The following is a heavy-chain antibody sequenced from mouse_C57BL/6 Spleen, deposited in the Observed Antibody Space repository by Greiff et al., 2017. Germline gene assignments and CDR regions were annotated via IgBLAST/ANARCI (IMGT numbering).Heavy chain of an antibody. D-gene: IGHD3-2*01. J-gene: IGHJ4*01. CDR1: GYSITSGYY. Sequence: EVKLVESGPGLVKPSQSLSLTCSVTGYSITSGYYWNWIRQFPGNKLEWMGYISYDGSNNYNPSLKNRISITRDTSKNQFFLKLNSVTTEDTATYYCARETAHAMDYWGQGTSVTVSS. V-gene: IGHV3-6*01. CDR2: ISYDGSN. CDR3: ARETAHAMDY.